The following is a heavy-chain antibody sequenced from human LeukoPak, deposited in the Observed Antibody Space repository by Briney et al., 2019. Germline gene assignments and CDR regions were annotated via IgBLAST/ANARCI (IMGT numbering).Heavy chain of an antibody. D-gene: IGHD3-22*01. CDR1: GGSISSGSYY. J-gene: IGHJ4*02. CDR3: ARDPLPPLDYDSSDNWDY. V-gene: IGHV4-61*02. Sequence: SSETLSLTCTVSGGSISSGSYYWSWIRQPAGKGLEWIGRIYTSGSTNYNPSLKSRVTMSVDTSKNQFSLKLSSVTAADTAVYYCARDPLPPLDYDSSDNWDYWGQGTLVTVSS. CDR2: IYTSGST.